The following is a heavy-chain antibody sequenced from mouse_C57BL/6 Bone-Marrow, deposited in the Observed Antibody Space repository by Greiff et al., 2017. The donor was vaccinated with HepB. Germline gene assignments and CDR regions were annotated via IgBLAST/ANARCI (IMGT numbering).Heavy chain of an antibody. CDR2: IHPSDSDT. J-gene: IGHJ3*01. Sequence: QVQLQQPGAELVKPGASVKVSCKASGYAFTSYWMHWVKQRPGQGLEWIGRIHPSDSDTNYNQKFKGKATLTVDKSSSTAYMQLSSLTSEDSAVYYCAIYDYGNWFAYWGQGTLVTVSA. CDR3: AIYDYGNWFAY. CDR1: GYAFTSYW. D-gene: IGHD2-1*01. V-gene: IGHV1-74*01.